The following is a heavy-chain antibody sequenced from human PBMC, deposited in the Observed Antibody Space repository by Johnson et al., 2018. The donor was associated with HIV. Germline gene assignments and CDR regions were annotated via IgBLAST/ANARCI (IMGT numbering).Heavy chain of an antibody. D-gene: IGHD2-21*02. Sequence: VQLVESGGGVVQPGRSLRLSCAASGFTFSSYAMHRVLQAPVKGLESVSGINWTGGIIGYADSVKGRFTISSDNAKNSLYLQMRRLSAEDTALYHCAKDYCGGDCYAFDIWGQGTMVTVSS. J-gene: IGHJ3*02. CDR2: INWTGGII. CDR1: GFTFSSYA. CDR3: AKDYCGGDCYAFDI. V-gene: IGHV3-9*01.